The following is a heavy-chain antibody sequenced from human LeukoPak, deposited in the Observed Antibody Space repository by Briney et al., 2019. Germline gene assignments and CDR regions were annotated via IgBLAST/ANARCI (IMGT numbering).Heavy chain of an antibody. D-gene: IGHD3-16*01. CDR1: GGSISSGGYY. CDR3: ARVKGAYNWFDP. Sequence: SETLSLTCTVSGGSISSGGYYWSWIRQHPGKGLERIGYIYYSGSTYYNPSLKSRVTISVDTSKNQFSLKLSSVTAADTAVYYCARVKGAYNWFDPWGQGTLVTVSS. V-gene: IGHV4-31*03. J-gene: IGHJ5*02. CDR2: IYYSGST.